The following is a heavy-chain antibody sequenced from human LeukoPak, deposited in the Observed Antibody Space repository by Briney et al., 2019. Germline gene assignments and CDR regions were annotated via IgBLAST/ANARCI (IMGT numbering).Heavy chain of an antibody. Sequence: SGGSLRLSCAASGFTFSSYAMHWVRQAPGKGLEWVAVISYDGSNKYYADSVKGRFTISRDNAKNSLYLQMNSLRAEDTAVYYCARDWVMEFDYWGQGTLVTVSS. D-gene: IGHD2-21*01. CDR2: ISYDGSNK. CDR1: GFTFSSYA. CDR3: ARDWVMEFDY. V-gene: IGHV3-30-3*01. J-gene: IGHJ4*02.